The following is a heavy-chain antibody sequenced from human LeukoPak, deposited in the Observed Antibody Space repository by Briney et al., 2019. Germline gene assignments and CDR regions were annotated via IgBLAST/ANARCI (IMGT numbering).Heavy chain of an antibody. D-gene: IGHD1-26*01. V-gene: IGHV1-2*02. CDR2: INPNSGGT. CDR3: ARVRGGNNYHFDY. CDR1: GYTFSDYY. J-gene: IGHJ4*02. Sequence: GASVKVSCKASGYTFSDYYMHWVRQAPGQGLEWMGWINPNSGGTNYAQKFQGRVTMTRDTSITTGYMELSRLRSDDTAVYYCARVRGGNNYHFDYWGQGTLVTLSS.